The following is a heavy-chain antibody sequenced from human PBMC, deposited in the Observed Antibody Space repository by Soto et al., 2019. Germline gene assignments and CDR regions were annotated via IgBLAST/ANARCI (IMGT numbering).Heavy chain of an antibody. CDR2: IYHSGST. J-gene: IGHJ3*02. Sequence: QLQLQESGSGLVKPSQTLSLTCAVSGGSISSGGYSWSWIRQPPGKGLEWIGYIYHSGSTYYNPSLKSRVTISVDRSKNQFSLKLSSVTAADTAVYYCARAREGSGSWNAFDICGQGTMVTVSS. CDR3: ARAREGSGSWNAFDI. D-gene: IGHD1-26*01. CDR1: GGSISSGGYS. V-gene: IGHV4-30-2*01.